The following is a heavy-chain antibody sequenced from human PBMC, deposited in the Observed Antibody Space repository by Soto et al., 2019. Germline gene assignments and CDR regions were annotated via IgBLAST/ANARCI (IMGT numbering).Heavy chain of an antibody. CDR1: GFTFRGSA. Sequence: EVQLVESGGGLVQPGESLKLSCAASGFTFRGSAMHWVRQASGKGLEWVGRIRTKANSYATAYAASVQGRITISRDDSKNTAYLQMNSLKTEDMAVYYCTGSLLAYCSGGKCHTDYYYYGIDVWGPGTAVTVSS. CDR2: IRTKANSYAT. CDR3: TGSLLAYCSGGKCHTDYYYYGIDV. J-gene: IGHJ6*02. V-gene: IGHV3-73*02. D-gene: IGHD2-15*01.